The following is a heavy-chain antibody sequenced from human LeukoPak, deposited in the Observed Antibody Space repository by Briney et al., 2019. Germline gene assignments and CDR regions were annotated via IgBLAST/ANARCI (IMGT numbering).Heavy chain of an antibody. J-gene: IGHJ4*02. V-gene: IGHV1-2*02. Sequence: GASVKVSCKASGYTLTDCYMHWVRQAPGQGLEWMGWINTKNGDTSYAHKFQGRVTMTRDTSVSTAYMEMRRLTSDDTAVYYCARGADGNWGYWGQGTLVTVSS. CDR1: GYTLTDCY. CDR3: ARGADGNWGY. CDR2: INTKNGDT. D-gene: IGHD7-27*01.